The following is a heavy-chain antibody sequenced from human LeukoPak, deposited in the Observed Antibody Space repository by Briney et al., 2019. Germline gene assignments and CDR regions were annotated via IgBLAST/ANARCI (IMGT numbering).Heavy chain of an antibody. Sequence: GGSLRLSCAASGFTVSSNYMSWVRQAPGKGLEWVSVIYSGGSTYYADSVKGRFTISRDNSKNTLYLQMNSLRAEDTAVYYCAKDTAMFGYFDYWGQGTLVTVSS. V-gene: IGHV3-66*01. CDR1: GFTVSSNY. CDR3: AKDTAMFGYFDY. J-gene: IGHJ4*02. CDR2: IYSGGST. D-gene: IGHD3-10*02.